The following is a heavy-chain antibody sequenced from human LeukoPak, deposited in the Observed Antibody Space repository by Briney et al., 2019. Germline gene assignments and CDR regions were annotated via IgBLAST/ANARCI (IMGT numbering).Heavy chain of an antibody. CDR2: IIYRGST. D-gene: IGHD6-13*01. J-gene: IGHJ4*02. Sequence: SETLSLTCTVSGGSISSSSYYWGWIRQPPGKGLEWIGSIIYRGSTYYNPSLKSRITISVDTSKNQFSLKLSSVTAADTAEYYCARSEYTSSHPFDYWGQGTLVTVSS. CDR1: GGSISSSSYY. CDR3: ARSEYTSSHPFDY. V-gene: IGHV4-39*01.